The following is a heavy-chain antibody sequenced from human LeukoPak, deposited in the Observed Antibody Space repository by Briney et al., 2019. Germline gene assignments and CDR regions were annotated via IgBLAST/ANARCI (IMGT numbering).Heavy chain of an antibody. Sequence: PGGSLRLSCAASGFTFSSYGMHWVRQAPGKGLEWVAVIWYDGSNKYYADSVKGRFTISRDNSKNTLYLQMNSLRAEDTAVYYCARDLCSGRLDYWGQGTLVTVSS. V-gene: IGHV3-33*01. CDR2: IWYDGSNK. J-gene: IGHJ4*02. CDR3: ARDLCSGRLDY. CDR1: GFTFSSYG. D-gene: IGHD2-15*01.